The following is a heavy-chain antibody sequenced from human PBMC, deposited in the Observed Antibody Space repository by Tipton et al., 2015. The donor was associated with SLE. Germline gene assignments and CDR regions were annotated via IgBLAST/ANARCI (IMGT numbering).Heavy chain of an antibody. CDR2: IYYSGST. D-gene: IGHD6-6*01. CDR3: ARVLYSSSFFDY. CDR1: GGSISSYY. J-gene: IGHJ4*02. Sequence: TLSLTCTVSGGSISSYYWSWIRQPPGKGLEWIGYIYYSGSTNYNPSLKSRVTISVDTSKNQFSLKLSSVTAADTAVYCCARVLYSSSFFDYWGQGTLVTVSS. V-gene: IGHV4-59*01.